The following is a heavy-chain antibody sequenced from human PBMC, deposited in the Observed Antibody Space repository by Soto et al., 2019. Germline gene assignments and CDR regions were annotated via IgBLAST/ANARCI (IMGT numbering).Heavy chain of an antibody. D-gene: IGHD3-22*01. J-gene: IGHJ4*02. CDR1: VGSISSSSYY. Sequence: SETLSLTCTVSVGSISSSSYYWFWIRHPPGKGLEWIGSIYYSGSTYYNPSLKSRVTISVDTSKNQFSLKLSSVTAADTAVYYCASLPHYYDSSGYGSYYFDYWGQGTLVTVSS. V-gene: IGHV4-39*01. CDR3: ASLPHYYDSSGYGSYYFDY. CDR2: IYYSGST.